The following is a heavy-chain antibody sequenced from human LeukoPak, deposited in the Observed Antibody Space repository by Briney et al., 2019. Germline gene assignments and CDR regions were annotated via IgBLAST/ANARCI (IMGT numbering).Heavy chain of an antibody. V-gene: IGHV3-30*18. J-gene: IGHJ4*02. Sequence: GGSLRLSCAASGFTFSGYGMHWVRQAPGKGLEWVTIISDDGSTKYYVDSVKGRFTISRDNSKNTLYLRMNSLRAEDTAVYYCAKSRPDSSIDYRGQGSLVIVSS. CDR1: GFTFSGYG. CDR3: AKSRPDSSIDY. D-gene: IGHD6-6*01. CDR2: ISDDGSTK.